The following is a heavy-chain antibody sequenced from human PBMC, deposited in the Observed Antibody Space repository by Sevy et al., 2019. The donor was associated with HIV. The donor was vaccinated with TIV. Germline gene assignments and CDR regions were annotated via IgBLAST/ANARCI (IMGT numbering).Heavy chain of an antibody. CDR2: IKQDGSEK. CDR1: GFTFSSYW. Sequence: GGSLRLSCAASGFTFSSYWMSWVRQAPGKGLEWVANIKQDGSEKYYVDSVKGRLTNSRDNAKNSLYLQMNSLRAEDTAVYYCARGEGYCSGGSCYAWGAFDIWGQGTMVTVSS. CDR3: ARGEGYCSGGSCYAWGAFDI. V-gene: IGHV3-7*03. J-gene: IGHJ3*02. D-gene: IGHD2-15*01.